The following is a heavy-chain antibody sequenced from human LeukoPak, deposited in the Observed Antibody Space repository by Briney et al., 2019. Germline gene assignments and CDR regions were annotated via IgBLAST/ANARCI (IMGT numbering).Heavy chain of an antibody. CDR1: GFTFSSYA. CDR2: ISYDGSNK. Sequence: GGSLRLSCAASGFTFSSYAMHWVRQAPGKGLEWVAVISYDGSNKYYADSVKGRFTISRDNSKNTLYLQMNSLRAEDTAVYYCAKCPRAVAVAKTPFDYWGQGTLVTVSS. V-gene: IGHV3-30-3*02. D-gene: IGHD6-19*01. CDR3: AKCPRAVAVAKTPFDY. J-gene: IGHJ4*02.